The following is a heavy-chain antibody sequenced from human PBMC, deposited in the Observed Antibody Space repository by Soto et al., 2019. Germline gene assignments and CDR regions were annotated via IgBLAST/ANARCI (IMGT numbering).Heavy chain of an antibody. CDR3: ARGGIADRLGC. Sequence: QVQLQQWGAGLLKPSETLSLTCAVYGGSFSGYYWSWIRQPPGKGLEWIGEINQRGDISYSPSLKSRVTISVDTSKNQFSLKLNSVAAADTAVYYCARGGIADRLGCWGQGTLVTVS. J-gene: IGHJ4*02. V-gene: IGHV4-34*01. CDR1: GGSFSGYY. CDR2: INQRGDI. D-gene: IGHD6-6*01.